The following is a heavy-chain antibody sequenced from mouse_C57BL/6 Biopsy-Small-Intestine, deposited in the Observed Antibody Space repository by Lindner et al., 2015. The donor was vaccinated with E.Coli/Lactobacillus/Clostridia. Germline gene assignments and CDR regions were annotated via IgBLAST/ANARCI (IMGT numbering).Heavy chain of an antibody. J-gene: IGHJ3*01. V-gene: IGHV5-4*01. Sequence: VQLQESGGGLVKPGGSLKLSCAASGFTFSSYAMSWVRQTPEKRLEWVATISDGGSYTYYPDNVKGRSTISRDNAKNNLYLQMSHLKSEDTAMYYCARDLDYDVRGFAYWGQGTLVTVSA. D-gene: IGHD2-4*01. CDR1: GFTFSSYA. CDR2: ISDGGSYT. CDR3: ARDLDYDVRGFAY.